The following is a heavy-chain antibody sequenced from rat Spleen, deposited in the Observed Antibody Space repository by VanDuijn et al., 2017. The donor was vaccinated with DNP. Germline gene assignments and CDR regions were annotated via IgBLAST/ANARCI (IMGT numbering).Heavy chain of an antibody. CDR2: ISYEGSST. V-gene: IGHV5-22*01. Sequence: EVQLVESGGGLVQPGGSLKLSCAASGFSFSDYYMAWVRQAPKKGLEWVAAISYEGSSTYYGDSVKGRFTISRDNAKNTLYLQMDSLRSEDTATYYCARGSTSIYWYFDFWGPGTMVTVSS. D-gene: IGHD3-1*01. J-gene: IGHJ1*01. CDR3: ARGSTSIYWYFDF. CDR1: GFSFSDYY.